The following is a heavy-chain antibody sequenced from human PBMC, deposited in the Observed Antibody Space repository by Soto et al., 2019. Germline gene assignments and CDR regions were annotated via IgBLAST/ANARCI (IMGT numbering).Heavy chain of an antibody. D-gene: IGHD3-16*02. V-gene: IGHV3-74*01. CDR3: VRGHVRGNDRHFDY. CDR2: IIGDGNEI. Sequence: EVQLAESGGGLVQPGGSLRLSCAASGFTFSSHWMHWVRQAPGKGLVWVSRIIGDGNEITYADSVEGRFTISRDNAKNTVILQMNSLRAEDTAVYYCVRGHVRGNDRHFDYWGQGTLVTVSS. J-gene: IGHJ4*02. CDR1: GFTFSSHW.